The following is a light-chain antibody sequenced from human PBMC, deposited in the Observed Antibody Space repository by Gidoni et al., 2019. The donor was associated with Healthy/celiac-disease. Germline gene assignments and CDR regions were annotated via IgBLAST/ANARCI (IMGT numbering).Light chain of an antibody. V-gene: IGLV3-19*01. CDR1: SLRSYY. Sequence: SSELTQDPAVSVALGQTVRITCQGDSLRSYYASWYQQKPGQAPVLVIYGKNNRPSGIPERFSGSSSGNTASLTITGAQAEDEADYYCNSRDSSGNHQFGGGTKLTVL. J-gene: IGLJ3*02. CDR2: GKN. CDR3: NSRDSSGNHQ.